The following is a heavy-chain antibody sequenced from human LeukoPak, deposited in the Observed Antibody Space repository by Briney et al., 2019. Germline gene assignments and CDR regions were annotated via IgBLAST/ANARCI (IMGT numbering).Heavy chain of an antibody. Sequence: TGGSLRLSCAASGFTFDDYAMHWVRQAPGKGLEWVSGISWNSGSIGYADSVKGRFTVSRDNAKNSLYLQMNSLRAEDTALYYCAKVVGAIKGAFDIWGQGTMVTVSS. CDR2: ISWNSGSI. D-gene: IGHD1-26*01. J-gene: IGHJ3*02. CDR1: GFTFDDYA. V-gene: IGHV3-9*01. CDR3: AKVVGAIKGAFDI.